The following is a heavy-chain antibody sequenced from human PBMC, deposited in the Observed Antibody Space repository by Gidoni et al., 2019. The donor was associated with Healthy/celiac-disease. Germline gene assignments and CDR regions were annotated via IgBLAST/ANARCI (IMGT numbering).Heavy chain of an antibody. J-gene: IGHJ4*02. CDR2: SSSNGGST. D-gene: IGHD6-19*01. CDR3: VKDRVSSGWHFDY. Sequence: EVQLVASGGGLVQPGGSLRLSCSASGFTFSSYAMHWVRQAPGKGLEYVSASSSNGGSTYYADSVKGRFTISRDNSKNTLYLQMSSLRAEDTAVYYCVKDRVSSGWHFDYWGQGTLVTVSS. CDR1: GFTFSSYA. V-gene: IGHV3-64D*06.